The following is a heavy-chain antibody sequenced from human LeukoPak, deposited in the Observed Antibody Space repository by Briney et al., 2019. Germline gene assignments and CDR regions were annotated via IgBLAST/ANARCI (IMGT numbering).Heavy chain of an antibody. Sequence: LSCAASGFTFSSYSMSWVRQAPGKGLEWASYISSSSSTIYYADSVKGRFTISRDNAKNSLYLQMNSLRAEDTAVYYCASSVGDLDYYYYYMDVWGKGTTVTVSS. V-gene: IGHV3-48*01. CDR2: ISSSSSTI. D-gene: IGHD2-21*01. J-gene: IGHJ6*03. CDR1: GFTFSSYS. CDR3: ASSVGDLDYYYYYMDV.